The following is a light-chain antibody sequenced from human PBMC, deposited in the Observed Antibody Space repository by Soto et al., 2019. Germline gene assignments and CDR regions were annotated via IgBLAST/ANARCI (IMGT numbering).Light chain of an antibody. J-gene: IGKJ2*01. CDR1: QSISSY. Sequence: DIQMTQSPSSLSASVGDRVTITCRASQSISSYLNWYQQKPGKAPKLLIYAASSLQSGVPSRFSGSGSGTDFTLTISSLQPKDFATYYCQQSYSTPPTFGQGTKLVIK. CDR2: AAS. CDR3: QQSYSTPPT. V-gene: IGKV1-39*01.